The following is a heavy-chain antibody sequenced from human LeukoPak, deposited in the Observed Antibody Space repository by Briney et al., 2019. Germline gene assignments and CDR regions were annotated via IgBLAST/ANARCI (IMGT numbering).Heavy chain of an antibody. CDR2: IRYDGSNK. J-gene: IGHJ4*02. Sequence: GGSLRLSCAASGFTFSSYGMHWVRQVPGKGLEWVAFIRYDGSNKYYADSVKGRFTISGDNSKNTLYLQMNSLRAEDTAVYYCAKRGLVGATSPSPFDYWGQGTLVTVSS. CDR1: GFTFSSYG. V-gene: IGHV3-30*02. CDR3: AKRGLVGATSPSPFDY. D-gene: IGHD1-26*01.